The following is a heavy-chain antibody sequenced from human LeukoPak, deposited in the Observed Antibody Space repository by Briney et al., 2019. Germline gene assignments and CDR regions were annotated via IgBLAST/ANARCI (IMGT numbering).Heavy chain of an antibody. D-gene: IGHD3-22*01. J-gene: IGHJ5*02. CDR1: GFTLSSYG. CDR2: IRGSGGST. CDR3: ANASSFISGYSYNWFDP. Sequence: GGSLRLSCAASGFTLSSYGMHWVRQAPGKGLECVSAIRGSGGSTYYADSVKGRFTISRDNSKNTLYLQMDSLRVEDTAVYYCANASSFISGYSYNWFDPWGKGTLVTVSS. V-gene: IGHV3-23*01.